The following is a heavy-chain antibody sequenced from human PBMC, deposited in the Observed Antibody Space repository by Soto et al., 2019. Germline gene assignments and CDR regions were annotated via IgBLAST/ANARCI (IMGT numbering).Heavy chain of an antibody. J-gene: IGHJ5*02. V-gene: IGHV3-33*08. CDR1: GVTFDDYA. Sequence: GGSLRLSCAASGVTFDDYAMHWVRHAPGKGLEWVAVIWYDGSNKYYADSVKGRFTISRDNSKNTLYLQMNSLRAEDTAVYYCAREGYSYGLYDWFDPWGQGTLVTVSS. CDR2: IWYDGSNK. D-gene: IGHD5-18*01. CDR3: AREGYSYGLYDWFDP.